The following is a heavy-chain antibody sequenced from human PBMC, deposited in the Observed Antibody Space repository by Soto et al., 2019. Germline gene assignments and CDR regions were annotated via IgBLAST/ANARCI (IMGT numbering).Heavy chain of an antibody. D-gene: IGHD3-10*01. V-gene: IGHV1-46*01. CDR2: INPSGGST. J-gene: IGHJ4*02. CDR3: AREVRCLGV. Sequence: VRQTPGQGLEWMGIINPSGGSTSYAQKFQGRVTMTRDTSTSTVYMELSSLRSEDTAVYYCAREVRCLGVWGQGTLVSVPS.